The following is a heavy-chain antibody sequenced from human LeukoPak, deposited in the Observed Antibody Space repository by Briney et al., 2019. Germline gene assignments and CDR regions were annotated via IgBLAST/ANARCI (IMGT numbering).Heavy chain of an antibody. CDR3: ARYPTYSSYFDY. D-gene: IGHD6-19*01. CDR1: GGSFSGYY. V-gene: IGHV4-34*01. CDR2: INHSGST. Sequence: SSETLSLTCAVYGGSFSGYYWSWIRQPPGRGLEWIGEINHSGSTNYNPSLKSRVTISVDTSKNQFSLKLSSVTAADTAVYYCARYPTYSSYFDYWGQGTLVTVSS. J-gene: IGHJ4*02.